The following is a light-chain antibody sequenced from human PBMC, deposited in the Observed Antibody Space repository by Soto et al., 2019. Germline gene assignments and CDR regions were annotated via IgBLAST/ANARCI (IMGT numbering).Light chain of an antibody. V-gene: IGKV1-12*01. CDR3: KQSKSFPLT. CDR2: AAS. CDR1: QDTERW. Sequence: DIQMTQSPSSLSASVGDRVSITCRASQDTERWLAWYQQKPGEAPKVLIYAASSLQSGVPSRFSGSGSGTDFSLTISSLQPEDFATYYCKQSKSFPLTFGGGTRWIS. J-gene: IGKJ4*01.